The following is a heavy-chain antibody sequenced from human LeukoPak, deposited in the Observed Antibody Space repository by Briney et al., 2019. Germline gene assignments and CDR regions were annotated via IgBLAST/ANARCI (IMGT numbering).Heavy chain of an antibody. CDR1: GFTVSSNY. D-gene: IGHD4-23*01. CDR3: ARGTTRATVVRD. J-gene: IGHJ4*02. CDR2: IYSGGST. V-gene: IGHV3-66*02. Sequence: GGSLRLSCAASGFTVSSNYMSWVRQAPGKGLEWVSVIYSGGSTYYADSVKGRFTISRDNSKNTLYLQMNSLGAEDTAVYYCARGTTRATVVRDWGQGTLVTVSS.